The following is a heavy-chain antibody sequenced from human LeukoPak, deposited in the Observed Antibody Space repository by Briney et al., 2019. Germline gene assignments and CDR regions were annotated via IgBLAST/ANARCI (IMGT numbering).Heavy chain of an antibody. CDR3: ARDLSGGDYTAFDV. CDR1: GFIFSDHH. Sequence: GGSLRLSCAASGFIFSDHHMDWVREAPGKGLEWIGRSRNRARGSTTEYAASVKGRFTISRDDSKNSLSLHMNSLNTEDTAVYYCARDLSGGDYTAFDVWGQGTMVTVSS. V-gene: IGHV3-72*01. J-gene: IGHJ3*01. CDR2: SRNRARGSTT. D-gene: IGHD2-21*02.